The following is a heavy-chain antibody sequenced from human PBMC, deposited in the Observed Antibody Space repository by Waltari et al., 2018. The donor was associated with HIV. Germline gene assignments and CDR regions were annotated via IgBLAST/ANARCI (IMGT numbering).Heavy chain of an antibody. CDR1: GFTFSTFS. J-gene: IGHJ6*02. Sequence: ELQVAESGGGLVQPGGSLRPSCAASGFTFSTFSMNWVRQAPGKGLEWVSYISGSGSTIYYADSVKGRFTISRDNAKNSLYLQMNSLRAEDTAVYYCAREKGFYYYGMDVWGQGTTVTVSS. V-gene: IGHV3-48*01. CDR3: AREKGFYYYGMDV. CDR2: ISGSGSTI.